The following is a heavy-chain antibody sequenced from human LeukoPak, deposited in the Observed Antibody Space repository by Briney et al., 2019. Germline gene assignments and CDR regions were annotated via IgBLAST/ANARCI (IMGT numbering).Heavy chain of an antibody. J-gene: IGHJ4*02. D-gene: IGHD4-11*01. CDR3: AREDSDYNY. CDR2: ISGSGNSI. Sequence: PGGSLRLSCAASGFTSSDYYMSWIRQAPGKGLEWVSYISGSGNSIYYADSVKGRFTISRDNAKNSLYLQMNSLRVDDTAVYYCAREDSDYNYSRQATLVTVSS. CDR1: GFTSSDYY. V-gene: IGHV3-11*01.